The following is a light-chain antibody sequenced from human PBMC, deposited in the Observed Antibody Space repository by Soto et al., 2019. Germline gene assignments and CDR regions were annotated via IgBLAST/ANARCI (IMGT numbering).Light chain of an antibody. CDR2: EVT. Sequence: QSALTQPASVSGSPGQSITISCTGTSSDIGSYDYVSWYQQHPGKAPKLMIYEVTDRPSGVSPRFSGSKSANTASLTISGLQTEDEADYYCSSYTSSTSVVFGGGTKVTVL. V-gene: IGLV2-14*01. CDR1: SSDIGSYDY. CDR3: SSYTSSTSVV. J-gene: IGLJ2*01.